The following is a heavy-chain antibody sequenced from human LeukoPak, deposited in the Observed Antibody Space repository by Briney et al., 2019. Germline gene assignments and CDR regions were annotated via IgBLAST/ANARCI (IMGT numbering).Heavy chain of an antibody. D-gene: IGHD1-26*01. CDR2: IYSGGST. J-gene: IGHJ4*02. CDR3: AREDRSGSYDDY. CDR1: GFTVSSNY. V-gene: IGHV3-53*01. Sequence: GGSLRLSYAASGFTVSSNYMTWVRQAPGKGLEWVSVIYSGGSTYYADSVKGRFTISRDNSKNTLYLQMNSMRAEDSAVYYCAREDRSGSYDDYWGQGTLVTVSS.